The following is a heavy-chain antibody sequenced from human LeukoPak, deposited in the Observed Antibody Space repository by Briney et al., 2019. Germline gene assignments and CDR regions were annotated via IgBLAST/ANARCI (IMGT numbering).Heavy chain of an antibody. CDR3: ARDASASSTGWYYFDH. J-gene: IGHJ4*02. Sequence: PGGSLRLSCAAPGFTFSTSWMSWVRQAPGKGLEWVGMIKGDGSQSYYVDSVRGRFTISRDNAKDALYLQMNSLRAEDTAVYYCARDASASSTGWYYFDHWGQGALVTVSS. V-gene: IGHV3-7*03. CDR1: GFTFSTSW. CDR2: IKGDGSQS. D-gene: IGHD6-19*01.